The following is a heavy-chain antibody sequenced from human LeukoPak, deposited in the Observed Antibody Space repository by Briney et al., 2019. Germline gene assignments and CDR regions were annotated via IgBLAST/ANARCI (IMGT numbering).Heavy chain of an antibody. V-gene: IGHV3-13*01. CDR3: AKSFSPGWQEYYFDY. CDR2: IGTAGDT. CDR1: GFTFGSYD. Sequence: GGSLRLSCAASGFTFGSYDMHWVRQATGKGLEWVPAIGTAGDTYYPGSVKGRFTISRDNAKNSLYLQMNSLRAEDTALYYCAKSFSPGWQEYYFDYWGQGTLVTVSS. D-gene: IGHD6-19*01. J-gene: IGHJ4*02.